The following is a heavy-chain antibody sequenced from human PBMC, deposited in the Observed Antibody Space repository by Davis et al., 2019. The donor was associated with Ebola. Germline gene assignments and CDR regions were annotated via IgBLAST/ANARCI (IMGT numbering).Heavy chain of an antibody. D-gene: IGHD6-6*01. CDR2: ISISSSSI. V-gene: IGHV3-21*01. J-gene: IGHJ6*02. Sequence: GESLKISCAASGFPFNSYSMNWVRQAPAKGLEWVSSISISSSSIYYADSVQGRFTISRDNAKNSLYLQMNSLRAEDTAVYDCAPSSIAARPGYYYGMDVWSQGTTVTVSS. CDR3: APSSIAARPGYYYGMDV. CDR1: GFPFNSYS.